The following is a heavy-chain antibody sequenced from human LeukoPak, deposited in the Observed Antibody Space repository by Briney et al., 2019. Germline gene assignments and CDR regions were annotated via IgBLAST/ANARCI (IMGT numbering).Heavy chain of an antibody. D-gene: IGHD6-13*01. J-gene: IGHJ5*02. CDR3: ARRPAGYSSRRADNWFDP. Sequence: PSETLSLTCAVYGGSFSGYYWSWIRQPPGKGLEWIGDIYTSGSTNYNPSLKSRVTISVDTSKNQFSLKLSSVTAADTAVYYCARRPAGYSSRRADNWFDPWGQGTLVTVSS. CDR2: IYTSGST. V-gene: IGHV4-4*09. CDR1: GGSFSGYY.